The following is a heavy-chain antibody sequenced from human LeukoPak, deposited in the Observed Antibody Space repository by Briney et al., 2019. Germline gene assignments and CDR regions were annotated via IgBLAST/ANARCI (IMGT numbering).Heavy chain of an antibody. CDR3: ASAYSGYDPEGFDY. J-gene: IGHJ4*02. V-gene: IGHV1-18*04. CDR1: GYTFTSYG. D-gene: IGHD5-12*01. CDR2: ISAYNGNT. Sequence: ASVKVSCKASGYTFTSYGISWVRQAPGQGLEWMGWISAYNGNTNYAQKLQGRVTMTTDTSTSTAYMELRSLRSDDTAVYYCASAYSGYDPEGFDYWGQGTLVTVSS.